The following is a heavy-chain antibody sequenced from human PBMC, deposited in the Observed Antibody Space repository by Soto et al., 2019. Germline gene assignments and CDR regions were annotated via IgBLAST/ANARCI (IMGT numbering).Heavy chain of an antibody. CDR1: GFTVSSNY. CDR2: IYSGGST. Sequence: GGSLRLSCAASGFTVSSNYMSWVRQAPGKGLEWVSVIYSGGSTYYADSVKGRFTISRDNSKNTLYLQMNTLRAEDTAVYYCAKRHDYGFYFDYWGQGPLVTVSS. J-gene: IGHJ4*02. V-gene: IGHV3-66*01. D-gene: IGHD4-17*01. CDR3: AKRHDYGFYFDY.